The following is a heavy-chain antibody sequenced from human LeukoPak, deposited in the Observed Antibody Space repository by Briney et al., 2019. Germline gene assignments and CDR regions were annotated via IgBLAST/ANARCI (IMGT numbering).Heavy chain of an antibody. Sequence: GGSLRLSCEASGFIFSSYVMGWVRQAPGKGLEWVSSISVGGGDTFTADSVKGRFTISRDNSKNTLYLQMNSLRAEDTAVYYCAKNPGGYCSGGSCSYFDYWGQGTLVTVSS. CDR2: ISVGGGDT. V-gene: IGHV3-23*01. J-gene: IGHJ4*02. CDR3: AKNPGGYCSGGSCSYFDY. CDR1: GFIFSSYV. D-gene: IGHD2-15*01.